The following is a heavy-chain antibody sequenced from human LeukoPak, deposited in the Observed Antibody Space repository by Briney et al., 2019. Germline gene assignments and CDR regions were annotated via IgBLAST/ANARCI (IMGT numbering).Heavy chain of an antibody. Sequence: GGCLRLSCAASGFTFSSYWMSWVRQAPGKGLEWVANIKQDGSEKYYVDSVKGRFTISRDNAKNSPYLQMNSLRAEDTAVYYCAKEIWPTVTTPGRTYFDYWSQGPLVTVSS. CDR1: GFTFSSYW. CDR2: IKQDGSEK. D-gene: IGHD4-11*01. CDR3: AKEIWPTVTTPGRTYFDY. J-gene: IGHJ4*02. V-gene: IGHV3-7*01.